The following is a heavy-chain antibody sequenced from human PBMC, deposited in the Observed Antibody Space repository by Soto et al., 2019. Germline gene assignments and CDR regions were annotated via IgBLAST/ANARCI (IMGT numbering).Heavy chain of an antibody. CDR1: GFTFSSYG. Sequence: QVQLVESGGGVVQPGRSLRLSCAASGFTFSSYGMHWVRQAPGKGLEWVAVISYDGSNKYYADSVKGRFTISRDNSKNTLYLQMNSLRAEDTAVYYCAKESGNYAYYYYGMDVWGKGTTVTVSS. D-gene: IGHD4-4*01. CDR2: ISYDGSNK. J-gene: IGHJ6*04. V-gene: IGHV3-30*18. CDR3: AKESGNYAYYYYGMDV.